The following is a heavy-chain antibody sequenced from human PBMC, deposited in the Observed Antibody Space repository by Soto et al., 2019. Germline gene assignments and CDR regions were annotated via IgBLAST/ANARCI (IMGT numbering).Heavy chain of an antibody. D-gene: IGHD1-26*01. CDR1: GYGFTTYG. V-gene: IGHV1-18*01. CDR3: ARGRYGDY. J-gene: IGHJ4*02. Sequence: QVHLVQSGAEVKKPGASVKVSCKGSGYGFTTYGITWVRQAPGKGLEWMAWISAHNGNTNYAQKLQGRVTVTRDTSTSTAYMERRSRRSDGTAVYYGARGRYGDYWGQGALVTVSS. CDR2: ISAHNGNT.